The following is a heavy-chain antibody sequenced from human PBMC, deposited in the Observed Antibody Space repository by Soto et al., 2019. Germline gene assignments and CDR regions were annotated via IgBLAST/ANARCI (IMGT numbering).Heavy chain of an antibody. Sequence: EVQLLESGGGLVQPGGSLGLSCAASGFTFSSYAMSWVRQAPGKGLEWVSAISGSGGSTYYADSVKGRFTISRDNSKNTLYLQMNSLRAEDTAVYYCAKAVMVYAIPYYYYYMDVWGKGTTVTVSS. J-gene: IGHJ6*03. CDR2: ISGSGGST. D-gene: IGHD2-8*01. V-gene: IGHV3-23*01. CDR3: AKAVMVYAIPYYYYYMDV. CDR1: GFTFSSYA.